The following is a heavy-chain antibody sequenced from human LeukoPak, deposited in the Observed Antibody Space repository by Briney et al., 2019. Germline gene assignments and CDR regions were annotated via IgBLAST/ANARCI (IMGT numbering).Heavy chain of an antibody. CDR3: ARVFRPSLTVFIIRGAFDI. CDR1: GFTFSSYA. V-gene: IGHV3-23*01. Sequence: PEGSLRLSCAASGFTFSSYAMSWVRQAPGKGLEWVSAISGSGGSTYYADSVKGRFTISRDNSKNSLYLQMNSLRVEDTAVYYCARVFRPSLTVFIIRGAFDIWGQGTMVTVSS. D-gene: IGHD3-3*01. CDR2: ISGSGGST. J-gene: IGHJ3*02.